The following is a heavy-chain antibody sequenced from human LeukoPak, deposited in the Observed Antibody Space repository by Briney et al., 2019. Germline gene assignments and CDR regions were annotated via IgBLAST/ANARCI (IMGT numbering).Heavy chain of an antibody. Sequence: SETLSLTCTVSGDSLSSRSYWVWIRQPPGGGLEFIGTLRYSGPTYYNPSLWSRVTISEDRSKNQFSLSLSSVTSADTAVYYCARDWDGGYDFNTFDVWGQGTMVTVSS. CDR2: LRYSGPT. J-gene: IGHJ3*01. D-gene: IGHD5-12*01. CDR3: ARDWDGGYDFNTFDV. CDR1: GDSLSSRSY. V-gene: IGHV4-38-2*02.